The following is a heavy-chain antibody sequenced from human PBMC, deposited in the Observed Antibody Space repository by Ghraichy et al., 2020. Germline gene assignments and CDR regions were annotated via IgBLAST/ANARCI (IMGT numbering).Heavy chain of an antibody. D-gene: IGHD4-17*01. J-gene: IGHJ4*02. CDR3: AKSLAITVTTFHYFDY. CDR2: ISGSGGST. CDR1: GFTFSSYA. Sequence: GGSLRLSCAASGFTFSSYAMSWVRQAPGKGLEWVSAISGSGGSTYYADSVKGRFTISRDNSKNTLYLQMNSLRAEDTAVYYCAKSLAITVTTFHYFDYWGQGTLVTVSS. V-gene: IGHV3-23*01.